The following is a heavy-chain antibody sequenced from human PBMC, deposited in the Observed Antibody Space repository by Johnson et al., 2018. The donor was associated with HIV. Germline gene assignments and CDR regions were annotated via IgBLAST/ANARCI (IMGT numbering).Heavy chain of an antibody. CDR3: ARIVRMTTVVIGDAFDI. J-gene: IGHJ3*02. Sequence: QVQLVESGGGVVQPGGSLRLSCAASGFTFSYYGMHWVRQAPGKGLEWVSFIRFDGSNEYYADSVKGRFTISRDNSKNTLYLQMNSLRAEDTAVYYCARIVRMTTVVIGDAFDIWGQGTKVTVSS. D-gene: IGHD4-23*01. V-gene: IGHV3-30*02. CDR1: GFTFSYYG. CDR2: IRFDGSNE.